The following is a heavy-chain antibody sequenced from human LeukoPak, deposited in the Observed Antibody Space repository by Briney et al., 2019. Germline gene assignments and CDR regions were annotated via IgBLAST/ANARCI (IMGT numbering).Heavy chain of an antibody. CDR3: ARPYCSSTSCYPWYFDY. Sequence: GESLKISCKGSGYSFTTYWIGWVRQMPGKGLEWMGIIYPGDSDTRYSPSFQGQVTISADKSISTAYLQWSSLKASDTAMYYCARPYCSSTSCYPWYFDYWGQGTLVTVSS. V-gene: IGHV5-51*01. CDR1: GYSFTTYW. CDR2: IYPGDSDT. D-gene: IGHD2-2*01. J-gene: IGHJ4*02.